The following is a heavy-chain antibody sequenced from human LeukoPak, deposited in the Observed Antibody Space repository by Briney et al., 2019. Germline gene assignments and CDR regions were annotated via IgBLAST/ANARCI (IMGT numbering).Heavy chain of an antibody. V-gene: IGHV1-2*02. D-gene: IGHD2-15*01. CDR2: INPDSGVT. CDR3: AREGCGGGNCNAAIGWLDP. Sequence: ASVKVSCRASGYTFTDYYIHWVRQAPGQGLEWMGWINPDSGVTRYAQKFQGRVTVTRDTSISTAYMGLSSLRSDDTAVYYCAREGCGGGNCNAAIGWLDPWGQGILVTVS. J-gene: IGHJ5*02. CDR1: GYTFTDYY.